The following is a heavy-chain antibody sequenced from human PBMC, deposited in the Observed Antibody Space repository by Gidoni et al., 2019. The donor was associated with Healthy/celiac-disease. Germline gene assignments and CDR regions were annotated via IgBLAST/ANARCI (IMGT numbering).Heavy chain of an antibody. Sequence: QVQLQESGPGLVKPSQTLSLTCTVSGGSISSGDYYWSWIRQPPGKGLEWIGYIYYSGSTYYNPSLKSRVTISVDTSKNQFSLKLSSVTVADTAVYYCARDKSRREGDYEGAFDIWGQGTMVTVSS. CDR3: ARDKSRREGDYEGAFDI. V-gene: IGHV4-30-4*01. J-gene: IGHJ3*02. CDR1: GGSISSGDYY. CDR2: IYYSGST. D-gene: IGHD4-17*01.